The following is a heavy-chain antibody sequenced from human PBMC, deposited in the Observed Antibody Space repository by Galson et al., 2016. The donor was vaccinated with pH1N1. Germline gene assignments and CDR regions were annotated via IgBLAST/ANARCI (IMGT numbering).Heavy chain of an antibody. CDR2: IYAGGIT. Sequence: RLSCAVSGFSVRSNYMSWVRQAPGKGLEWVSVIYAGGITQYADSVKGRFTISRDNSKNTLYLQMNSLRAEDTAIYFCARDEGYVNYYRGMDVWGQGTTVIVSS. V-gene: IGHV3-53*01. D-gene: IGHD5-12*01. J-gene: IGHJ6*02. CDR3: ARDEGYVNYYRGMDV. CDR1: GFSVRSNY.